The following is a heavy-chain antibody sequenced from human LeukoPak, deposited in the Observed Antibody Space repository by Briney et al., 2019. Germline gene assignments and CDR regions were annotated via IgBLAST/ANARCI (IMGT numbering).Heavy chain of an antibody. Sequence: SETLSLTCTVSGGSISSSSYYWGWLRQPPGKGLEWIGSIYYSGSTYYNPSLKSRVTISVDTSKNQFSLKLSSVTAADTAVYYCARDNFEQQLVRSDYWGQGTLVTVSS. CDR1: GGSISSSSYY. CDR3: ARDNFEQQLVRSDY. D-gene: IGHD6-13*01. CDR2: IYYSGST. J-gene: IGHJ4*02. V-gene: IGHV4-39*07.